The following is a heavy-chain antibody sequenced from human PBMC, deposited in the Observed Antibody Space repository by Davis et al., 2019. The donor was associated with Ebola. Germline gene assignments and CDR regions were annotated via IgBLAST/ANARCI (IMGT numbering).Heavy chain of an antibody. J-gene: IGHJ6*02. CDR2: IPYLGNT. Sequence: MPGGSLRLSCTVSGGSITTYFWSWIRQPPGKGLKWIGNIPYLGNTNYNPSLKSRVTISVDTSKNQFSLKLSSVTAADTAVYYCARGNYGDYIVLYYYNMDVWGQGTTVTVSS. D-gene: IGHD4-17*01. V-gene: IGHV4-59*01. CDR3: ARGNYGDYIVLYYYNMDV. CDR1: GGSITTYF.